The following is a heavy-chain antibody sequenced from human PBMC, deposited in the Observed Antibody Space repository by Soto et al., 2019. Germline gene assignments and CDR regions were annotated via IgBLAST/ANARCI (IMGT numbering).Heavy chain of an antibody. CDR3: ARIGRVTSQGWFDH. CDR1: GYSFTSYW. D-gene: IGHD3-9*01. CDR2: IYPDDSDT. Sequence: GQSLTISWNGSGYSFTSYWIGWVRQMPGKGLQGMWIIYPDDSDTRYSPSFQGHVTTSADKSISTDYPQWSSLKASDTAMYYCARIGRVTSQGWFDHWGQGTLVTVSS. V-gene: IGHV5-51*01. J-gene: IGHJ5*02.